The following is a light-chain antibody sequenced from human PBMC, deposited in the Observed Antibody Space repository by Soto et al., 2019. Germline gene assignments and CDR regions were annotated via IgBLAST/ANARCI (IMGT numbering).Light chain of an antibody. V-gene: IGKV3-11*01. CDR1: QTVSPY. Sequence: IVLTQSPATLSLSPGERATLCCRARQTVSPYLSWYQHKPGQAPRLLIYGASNRATGIPARFSGSGSGTDFTLTISSLEPEDSAVYYCQQRYNWLTLGGGTKVDIK. CDR3: QQRYNWLT. CDR2: GAS. J-gene: IGKJ4*01.